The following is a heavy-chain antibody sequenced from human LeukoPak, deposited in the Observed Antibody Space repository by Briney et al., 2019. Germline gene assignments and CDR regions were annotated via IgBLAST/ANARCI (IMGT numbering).Heavy chain of an antibody. CDR3: ALRVASSFEY. J-gene: IGHJ4*02. CDR2: IYTNGST. Sequence: SETLSLTCTVSGVSSGSYYWTWIRQPAGKGLEWIGRIYTNGSTNYNPSLKSRVTMSVDTSKNQFSLKLSSVTAADTAVYYCALRVASSFEYWGQGTLVTVSS. CDR1: GVSSGSYY. D-gene: IGHD3-3*01. V-gene: IGHV4-4*07.